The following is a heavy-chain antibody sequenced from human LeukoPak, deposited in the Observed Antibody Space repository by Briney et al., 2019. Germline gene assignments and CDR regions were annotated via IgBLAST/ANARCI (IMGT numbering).Heavy chain of an antibody. J-gene: IGHJ4*02. Sequence: GASLKISCKGSGYRFTNYWIAWVRQMPGKGLEWMGIIYPGDSDTRYSPSFQGQVTISADKSISTAYLQWSSLQASDIAMYYCARAQYGYGDYWGQGTLVTVSS. CDR1: GYRFTNYW. CDR2: IYPGDSDT. V-gene: IGHV5-51*01. D-gene: IGHD5-18*01. CDR3: ARAQYGYGDY.